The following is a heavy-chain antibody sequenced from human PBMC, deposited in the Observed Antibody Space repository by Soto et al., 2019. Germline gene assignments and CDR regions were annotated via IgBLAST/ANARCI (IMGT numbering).Heavy chain of an antibody. J-gene: IGHJ4*02. V-gene: IGHV3-23*01. Sequence: EVQLLESGGGLVQPGGSLRLSCAASGFTFSSYATSWVRQAPGKGLEWVSAISGSGGSTYYADSVKGRFTISRDNSKNTLYLQMNSLRAEDTAVYYCAKSMTVTPSGNIDYWGQGTLVTVSS. D-gene: IGHD4-17*01. CDR3: AKSMTVTPSGNIDY. CDR1: GFTFSSYA. CDR2: ISGSGGST.